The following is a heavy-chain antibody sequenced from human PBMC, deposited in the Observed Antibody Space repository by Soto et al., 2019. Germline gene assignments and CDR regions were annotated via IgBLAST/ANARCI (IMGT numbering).Heavy chain of an antibody. Sequence: EVQLVESGGGLVKPGGSLRLSCAASGFTFSNAWMSWVRQAPGKGLEWVGRIKSKTDGGTTDYAAPAKGRFTISRDDSKNTLYLQMNSLKTEDTAVYYCTTSTVTTVGVSRSSYYYYYMDVWGKGTTVTVSS. V-gene: IGHV3-15*01. CDR2: IKSKTDGGTT. CDR3: TTSTVTTVGVSRSSYYYYYMDV. J-gene: IGHJ6*03. CDR1: GFTFSNAW. D-gene: IGHD4-4*01.